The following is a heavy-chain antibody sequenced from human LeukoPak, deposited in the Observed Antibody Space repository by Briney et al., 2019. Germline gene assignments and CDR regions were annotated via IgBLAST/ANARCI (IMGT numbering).Heavy chain of an antibody. Sequence: GGSLRLSCAASGFTFSSYGMHWVRQAPGKGLEWVAFIRYDGSNKYYADSVKGRFTISRDNSKNTLYLQMNSLRADDTAVYYCAKGDQWLARAAEYFQHWGQGTLVTVSS. CDR3: AKGDQWLARAAEYFQH. D-gene: IGHD6-19*01. V-gene: IGHV3-30*02. CDR1: GFTFSSYG. J-gene: IGHJ1*01. CDR2: IRYDGSNK.